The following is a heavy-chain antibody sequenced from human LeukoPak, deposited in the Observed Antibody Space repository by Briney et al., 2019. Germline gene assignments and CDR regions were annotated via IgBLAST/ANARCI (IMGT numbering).Heavy chain of an antibody. CDR2: IFYSGTT. D-gene: IGHD2-21*01. CDR3: ASHFSSAPRVVVVTSDLYFWG. V-gene: IGHV4-39*01. J-gene: IGHJ2*01. Sequence: SETLSLTCTVSGGSINNSHYYWRGIRQPPGKGLDGIGTIFYSGTTQHNPSLQSRVTMSVDTSKNQVSLNLRSVTAADASLYYWASHFSSAPRVVVVTSDLYFWGRGRGILVSVSS. CDR1: GGSINNSHYY.